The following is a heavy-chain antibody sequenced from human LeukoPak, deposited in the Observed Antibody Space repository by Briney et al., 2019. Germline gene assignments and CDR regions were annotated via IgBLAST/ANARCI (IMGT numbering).Heavy chain of an antibody. D-gene: IGHD3-10*01. CDR1: GFTVSSNY. V-gene: IGHV3-53*01. CDR2: IYSGGST. J-gene: IGHJ4*02. CDR3: AREYGSGTGDY. Sequence: GGSLRLSXAASGFTVSSNYMGWVRQAPGKGLEWVSVIYSGGSTYYADSVKGRFTISRDSSKNALYLQMNSLRAEDTAVYYCAREYGSGTGDYWGQGTLVTVSS.